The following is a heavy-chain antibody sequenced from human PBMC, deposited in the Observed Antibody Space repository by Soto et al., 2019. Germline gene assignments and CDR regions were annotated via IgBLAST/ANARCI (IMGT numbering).Heavy chain of an antibody. CDR1: GFTFSNYG. V-gene: IGHV3-33*01. Sequence: LRLSCAASGFTFSNYGMHWVRQAPGRGLEWVAVIWYDGNNKYYADSVKGRFTISRDNSNNTLYVQMTSLRAEDTAVYYCARGLHSLFDYWGQGTLVTVSS. J-gene: IGHJ4*02. CDR2: IWYDGNNK. CDR3: ARGLHSLFDY. D-gene: IGHD2-21*01.